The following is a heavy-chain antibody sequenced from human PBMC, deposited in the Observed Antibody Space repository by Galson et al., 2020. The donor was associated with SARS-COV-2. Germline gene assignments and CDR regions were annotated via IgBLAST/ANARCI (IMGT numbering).Heavy chain of an antibody. CDR1: GGSFTSRSYF. J-gene: IGHJ5*02. D-gene: IGHD5-18*01. CDR3: ARQSIAIELWLEGGDWFDP. Sequence: SETLSLTCIVSGGSFTSRSYFWGWIRQPPGKGLEWIGSSHYSGKVSYTPSLKSRVSISVDTSKNQFSLRLNSVTAADTAVYYCARQSIAIELWLEGGDWFDPWGQGTLVTVSS. V-gene: IGHV4-39*01. CDR2: SHYSGKV.